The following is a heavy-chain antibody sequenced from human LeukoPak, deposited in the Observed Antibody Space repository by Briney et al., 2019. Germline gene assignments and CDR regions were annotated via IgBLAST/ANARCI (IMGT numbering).Heavy chain of an antibody. J-gene: IGHJ3*02. CDR2: IYYSGST. V-gene: IGHV4-39*07. CDR1: GGSISSSSCY. Sequence: PSETLSLTCTVSGGSISSSSCYWGWNRQPPGKGLEWIGSIYYSGSTYYNPSLKSRVTISVDTSKNQFSLKLSSVTAADTAVYYCARRDCSSTSCYAEAFDIWGQGTMVTVSS. D-gene: IGHD2-2*01. CDR3: ARRDCSSTSCYAEAFDI.